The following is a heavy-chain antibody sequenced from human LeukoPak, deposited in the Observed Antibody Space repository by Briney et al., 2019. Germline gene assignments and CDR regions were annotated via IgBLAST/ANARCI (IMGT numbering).Heavy chain of an antibody. CDR3: ARGLRDYYGSGSYYYFDY. Sequence: SETLSLTCAVYGGSFSGYYWSRIRQPPGKGLEWIGEINHSGSTNYNPSLKSRVTISVDTSKNQFSLKLSSVTAADTAVYYCARGLRDYYGSGSYYYFDYWGQGTLVTVSS. CDR2: INHSGST. V-gene: IGHV4-34*01. CDR1: GGSFSGYY. J-gene: IGHJ4*02. D-gene: IGHD3-10*01.